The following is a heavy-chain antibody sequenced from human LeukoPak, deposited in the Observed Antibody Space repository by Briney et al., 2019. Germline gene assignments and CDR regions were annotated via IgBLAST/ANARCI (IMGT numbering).Heavy chain of an antibody. CDR1: GFTFSSNI. D-gene: IGHD3-16*02. CDR3: ARGTRLGELSLVTY. CDR2: ISIGSSYI. V-gene: IGHV3-21*01. Sequence: GGSLRLSCAASGFTFSSNIMNWVRQAPGKGLEWVSSISIGSSYIYYADSVKGRFTISRDNAKNSLYLQMNSLRAEDTAVYYCARGTRLGELSLVTYWGQGTLVTVSS. J-gene: IGHJ4*02.